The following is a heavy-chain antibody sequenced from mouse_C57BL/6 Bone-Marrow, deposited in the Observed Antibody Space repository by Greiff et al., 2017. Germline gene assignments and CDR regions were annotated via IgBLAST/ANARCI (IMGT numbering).Heavy chain of an antibody. Sequence: EVKVVESGGGLVQPKGSLKLSCAASGFSFNTYAMNWVRQAPGKGLEWVARIRSKSNNYATYYADSVKDRFTISRDDSESMLYLQMNNLKTEDTAMYYCVRQMIRRGFAYWGQGTLVTVSA. CDR1: GFSFNTYA. V-gene: IGHV10-1*01. CDR3: VRQMIRRGFAY. D-gene: IGHD2-4*01. J-gene: IGHJ3*01. CDR2: IRSKSNNYAT.